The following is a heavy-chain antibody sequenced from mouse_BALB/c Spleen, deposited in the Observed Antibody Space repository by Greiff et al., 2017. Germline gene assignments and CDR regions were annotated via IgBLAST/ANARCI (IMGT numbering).Heavy chain of an antibody. CDR2: ISDGGSYT. CDR1: GFTFSDYY. V-gene: IGHV5-4*02. CDR3: ARGSSYGYGSSWGYAMDY. Sequence: EVKLLESGGGLVKPGGSLKLSCAASGFTFSDYYMYWVRQTPEKRLEWVATISDGGSYTYYPDSVKGRFTISRDNAKNNLYLQMSSLKSEDTAMYYCARGSSYGYGSSWGYAMDYWGQGTSVTVSS. J-gene: IGHJ4*01. D-gene: IGHD1-1*01.